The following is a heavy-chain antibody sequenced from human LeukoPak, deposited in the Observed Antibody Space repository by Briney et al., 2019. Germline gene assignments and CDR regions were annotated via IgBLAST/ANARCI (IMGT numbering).Heavy chain of an antibody. V-gene: IGHV4-39*07. CDR1: GGSVNTNNFY. D-gene: IGHD3-3*01. CDR2: IYYGGST. Sequence: SETLSLTCTVSGGSVNTNNFYWGWIRQPPGKGLEYIGSIYYGGSTYYNPSLKSRVTISVDTSKNQFSLKLSSVTAADTAVYYCARDSHDFWSGSPWFDPWGQGTLVTVSS. J-gene: IGHJ5*02. CDR3: ARDSHDFWSGSPWFDP.